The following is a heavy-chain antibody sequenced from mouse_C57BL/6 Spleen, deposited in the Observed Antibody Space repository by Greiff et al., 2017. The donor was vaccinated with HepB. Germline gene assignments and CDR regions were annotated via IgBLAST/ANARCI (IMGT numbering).Heavy chain of an antibody. CDR3: AIGGYDGYYEGAY. CDR2: IYPGDGDT. V-gene: IGHV1-82*01. D-gene: IGHD2-3*01. J-gene: IGHJ3*01. Sequence: QVQLQQSGPELVKPGASVKISCKASGYAFSSSWMNWVKQRPGKGLEWIGRIYPGDGDTNDNVKFKGKATMTADKSSSTAYMQLSSLTSEDSAVYFCAIGGYDGYYEGAYWGQGTLVTVSA. CDR1: GYAFSSSW.